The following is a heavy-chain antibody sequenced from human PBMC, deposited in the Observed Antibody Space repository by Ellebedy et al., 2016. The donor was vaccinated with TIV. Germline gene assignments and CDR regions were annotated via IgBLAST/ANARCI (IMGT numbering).Heavy chain of an antibody. CDR3: ARRSRGPPYYFDY. J-gene: IGHJ4*02. D-gene: IGHD3-10*01. V-gene: IGHV3-48*04. CDR1: GFTFSSDY. Sequence: PGGSLRLSCAASGFTFSSDYMNRVRQAPGKGLEWVSYISGSGGMMDHADSVKGRFTISRDNAKNSLYLQLNSLRAEDTAVYYCARRSRGPPYYFDYWGQGTLVTVSS. CDR2: ISGSGGMM.